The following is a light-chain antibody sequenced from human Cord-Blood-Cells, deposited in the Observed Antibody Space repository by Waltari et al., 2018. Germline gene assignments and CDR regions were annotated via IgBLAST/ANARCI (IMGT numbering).Light chain of an antibody. J-gene: IGKJ2*03. V-gene: IGKV3-15*01. CDR3: QQYNNWPYS. CDR1: QSVSSN. CDR2: GAS. Sequence: EIVMTQPPATLSVSPGERATLSCRSSQSVSSNLAWYQQKPGQAPRLLIYGASTRATGIPARFSGSGSGTEFTLTISRLQSEDFAVYYCQQYNNWPYSFGQGTKLEIK.